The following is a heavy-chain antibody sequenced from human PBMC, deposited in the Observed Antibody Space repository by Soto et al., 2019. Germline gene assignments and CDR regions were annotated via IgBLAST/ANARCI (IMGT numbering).Heavy chain of an antibody. CDR3: ARRVAVVVPAANSPPPYYFDY. CDR1: GGSFSGYY. CDR2: INHSGST. J-gene: IGHJ4*02. Sequence: QVQLQQWGAGLLKPSETLSLTCAVYGGSFSGYYWSWIRQPPGKGLEWIGEINHSGSTNYNPSLKSRVTISVDTSKNQFSLKLSSVTAAYTAVYYCARRVAVVVPAANSPPPYYFDYWGQGTLVTVSS. V-gene: IGHV4-34*01. D-gene: IGHD2-2*01.